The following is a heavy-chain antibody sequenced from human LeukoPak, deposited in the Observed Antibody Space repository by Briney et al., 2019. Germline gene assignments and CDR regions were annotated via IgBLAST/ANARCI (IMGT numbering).Heavy chain of an antibody. V-gene: IGHV1-69*02. D-gene: IGHD6-13*01. Sequence: SVKVSCKASGGTFSSYTISWVRQAPGQGLEWMGRIIPILGIANYAQKFQGRVTITADKSTSTAYMELSSLRSEDTAVYYCARSRSGSRPPFDYWGQGTLVTVAS. CDR3: ARSRSGSRPPFDY. CDR1: GGTFSSYT. J-gene: IGHJ4*02. CDR2: IIPILGIA.